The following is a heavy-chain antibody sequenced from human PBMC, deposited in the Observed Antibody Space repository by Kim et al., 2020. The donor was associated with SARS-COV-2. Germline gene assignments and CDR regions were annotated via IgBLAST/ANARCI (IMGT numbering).Heavy chain of an antibody. CDR2: K. J-gene: IGHJ4*02. Sequence: KYYADSVKGRFTISRDNSKNPLYLQMNSLRAEDTAVYYCARDPGLYYFDYWGQGTLVTVSS. V-gene: IGHV3-33*01. CDR3: ARDPGLYYFDY.